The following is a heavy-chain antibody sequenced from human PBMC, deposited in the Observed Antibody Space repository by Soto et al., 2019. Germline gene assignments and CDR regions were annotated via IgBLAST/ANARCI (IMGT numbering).Heavy chain of an antibody. CDR1: GFTFITYG. D-gene: IGHD3-10*01. CDR2: IWYDGSNK. J-gene: IGHJ4*02. V-gene: IGHV3-33*01. CDR3: ARDLCSTSYCLDS. Sequence: QVQLVESGGDVVQPGRSLRLSCAASGFTFITYGFHWVRQTPGKGLEWVAVIWYDGSNKYYADSVKGRFTISRDNSENTVYLQINSLRAEDTAVYYCARDLCSTSYCLDSWGQGTLVTVSS.